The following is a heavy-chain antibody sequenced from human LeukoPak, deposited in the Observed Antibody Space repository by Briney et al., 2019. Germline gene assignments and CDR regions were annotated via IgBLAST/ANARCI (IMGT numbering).Heavy chain of an antibody. CDR3: ARVAAAMFSRFDP. CDR2: INPNSGGT. D-gene: IGHD2-2*01. Sequence: ASVKVSCKASGYTFTGYYMHWVRQAPGQGLEWTGWINPNSGGTNYAQKFQGRVTMTRDTSISTAYMELSRLRSDDTAVYYCARVAAAMFSRFDPWGQGTLVTVSS. J-gene: IGHJ5*02. CDR1: GYTFTGYY. V-gene: IGHV1-2*02.